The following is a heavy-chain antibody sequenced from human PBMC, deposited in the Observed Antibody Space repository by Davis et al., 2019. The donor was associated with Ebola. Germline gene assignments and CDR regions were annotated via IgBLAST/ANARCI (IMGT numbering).Heavy chain of an antibody. V-gene: IGHV3-11*01. CDR2: ISSSGSTI. CDR1: GFTFSDYY. CDR3: ARDLPGGDWYFDL. J-gene: IGHJ2*01. Sequence: PGGSLRLSCAASGFTFSDYYMSWIRQAPGKGLEWVSYISSSGSTIYYADSVKGRFTISRDNAKNLLYLQMNSLRAEDTAVYYCARDLPGGDWYFDLWGRGTLVTVSS. D-gene: IGHD1-14*01.